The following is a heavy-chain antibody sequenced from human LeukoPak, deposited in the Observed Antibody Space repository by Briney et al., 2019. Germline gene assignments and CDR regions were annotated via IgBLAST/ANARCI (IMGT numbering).Heavy chain of an antibody. CDR1: GISLTTSW. CDR3: ARDRGLQGWHFDL. Sequence: GGSLRLSCAASGISLTTSWMSWVRQAPGKGPEWLTDIGGDGTKIYYVDSVKGRFTISRDNAKNSVYLQMNNLRVEDTAVYYCARDRGLQGWHFDLWGRGTLVIVSP. D-gene: IGHD4-11*01. CDR2: IGGDGTKI. J-gene: IGHJ2*01. V-gene: IGHV3-7*01.